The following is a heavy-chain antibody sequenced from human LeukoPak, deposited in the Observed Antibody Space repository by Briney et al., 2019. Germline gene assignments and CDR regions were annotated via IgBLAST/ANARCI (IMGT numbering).Heavy chain of an antibody. Sequence: SQTLSLTCTVSGASISSGDYYWSWIRQSPGKGLEWIGYIYYSGSTSYNPSLKSRVTISVDTSKNRFSLKLTSVTAADTAVYYCARGPNYVWGSYRYFDYWGQGTLVTVSS. V-gene: IGHV4-30-4*01. CDR1: GASISSGDYY. CDR2: IYYSGST. CDR3: ARGPNYVWGSYRYFDY. J-gene: IGHJ4*02. D-gene: IGHD3-16*02.